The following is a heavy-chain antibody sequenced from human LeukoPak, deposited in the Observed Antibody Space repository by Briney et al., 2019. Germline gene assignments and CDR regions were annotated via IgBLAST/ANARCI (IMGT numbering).Heavy chain of an antibody. D-gene: IGHD1-26*01. V-gene: IGHV1-18*01. CDR3: ARAAVGATPFDN. Sequence: AASLKVSCKAPGYIFNTFGISWVRQTPEQGLEWMGWSNVNTVNTNNAQNLQGRVTLTTDTSTNTAYMELRSLRSDDTAVYYCARAAVGATPFDNWGQGTLVTVSS. J-gene: IGHJ4*02. CDR1: GYIFNTFG. CDR2: SNVNTVNT.